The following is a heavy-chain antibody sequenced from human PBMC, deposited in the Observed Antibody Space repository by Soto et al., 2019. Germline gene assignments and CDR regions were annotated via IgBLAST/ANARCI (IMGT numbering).Heavy chain of an antibody. D-gene: IGHD3-22*01. J-gene: IGHJ4*02. Sequence: KPSETLSLTCAFYAESFSNYYWSWIRQPPGKGLEWIGDIHYSGITNYNPSLKSRVTLSLDTSKNQFSLKVTSVTAADTAVYYCARFDGSASDSPSFEYWGQGTLVTVSS. CDR1: AESFSNYY. CDR2: IHYSGIT. CDR3: ARFDGSASDSPSFEY. V-gene: IGHV4-34*01.